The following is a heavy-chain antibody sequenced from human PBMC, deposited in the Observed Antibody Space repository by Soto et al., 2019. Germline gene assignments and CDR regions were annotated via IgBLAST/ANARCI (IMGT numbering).Heavy chain of an antibody. J-gene: IGHJ4*02. CDR2: IYTSGST. D-gene: IGHD5-12*01. CDR1: GGSISSYY. V-gene: IGHV4-4*07. CDR3: TKNSAYALDY. Sequence: SETLSLTCTVSGGSISSYYWSWIRQPAGKGLEWIGRIYTSGSTNYNPSLKSRVTMSVDTPKNQFSLKLSSVTAADTAVYYCTKNSAYALDYWGQGTLVTVSS.